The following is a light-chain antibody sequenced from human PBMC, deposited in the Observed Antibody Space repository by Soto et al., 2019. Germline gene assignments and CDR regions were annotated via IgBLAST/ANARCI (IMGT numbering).Light chain of an antibody. CDR2: EVS. CDR3: SSFSSTSTIV. J-gene: IGLJ2*01. Sequence: QSVLTQPASVSGSPGQSITVSCTGSSGDIGYVNYVSWYQHHPGRVPKPMIFEVSDRPSGVSSRFSGSKSGNTAYLTISGLQAEDEADYYCSSFSSTSTIVFGGGTKLTVL. V-gene: IGLV2-14*01. CDR1: SGDIGYVNY.